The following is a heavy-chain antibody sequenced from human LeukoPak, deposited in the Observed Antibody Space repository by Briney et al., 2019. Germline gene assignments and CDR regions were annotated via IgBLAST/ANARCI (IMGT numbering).Heavy chain of an antibody. J-gene: IGHJ5*02. CDR2: IYYSGST. Sequence: SETLSLTCTVSGGSISSYYWSWIRQPPGKGLEWIGYIYYSGSTNYNPSLKGRVTISVDTSKNQFSPKLSSVTAADTAVYYCARVGPRYFDWLLSWGNWFDPWGQGTLVTVSS. CDR1: GGSISSYY. D-gene: IGHD3-9*01. CDR3: ARVGPRYFDWLLSWGNWFDP. V-gene: IGHV4-59*01.